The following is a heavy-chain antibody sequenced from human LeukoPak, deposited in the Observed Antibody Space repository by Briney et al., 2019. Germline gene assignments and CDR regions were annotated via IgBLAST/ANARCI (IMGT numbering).Heavy chain of an antibody. CDR1: GGSISTCTCS. CDR2: GST. Sequence: PSETLSLTCSVSGGSISTCTCSWGWIRQPPGTGLEWISGSTYYNPSLKSRVTISVNTSKNQFSLKLSSVTAADTAVYYCATTVTTQHAFDIWGQGTMVTVSS. D-gene: IGHD4-17*01. V-gene: IGHV4-39*07. J-gene: IGHJ3*02. CDR3: ATTVTTQHAFDI.